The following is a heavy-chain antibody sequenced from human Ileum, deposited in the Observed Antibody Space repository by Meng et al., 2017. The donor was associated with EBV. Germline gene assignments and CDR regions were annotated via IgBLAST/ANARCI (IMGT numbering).Heavy chain of an antibody. CDR2: ISAYNGNT. CDR1: GYTFRNYG. Sequence: QVGQGGAGVKSAGDQVKVSLKDSGYTFRNYGIRRLRQAPGQGLEWMGWISAYNGNTNYAQNLQGRVTMTTDTSTGTAYMEVRSLRSDDTAVYYCARAGNGGSYYFTYWGQGTLVTVSS. CDR3: ARAGNGGSYYFTY. D-gene: IGHD1-26*01. V-gene: IGHV1-18*01. J-gene: IGHJ4*02.